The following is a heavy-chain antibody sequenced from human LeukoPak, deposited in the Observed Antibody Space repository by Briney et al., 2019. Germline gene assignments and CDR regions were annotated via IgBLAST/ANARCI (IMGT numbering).Heavy chain of an antibody. J-gene: IGHJ4*02. CDR1: GYTFTRYY. D-gene: IGHD3-16*02. Sequence: GASVNVSCKTSGYTFTRYYMQWVRQAPGHGLEWMGIINPISGATDYAQKFQGRVTMTSDTSTSTVYMELSSLRSEDTAMYYCARLPYRDGVAQDYWGQGTLVTVSP. CDR2: INPISGAT. V-gene: IGHV1-46*01. CDR3: ARLPYRDGVAQDY.